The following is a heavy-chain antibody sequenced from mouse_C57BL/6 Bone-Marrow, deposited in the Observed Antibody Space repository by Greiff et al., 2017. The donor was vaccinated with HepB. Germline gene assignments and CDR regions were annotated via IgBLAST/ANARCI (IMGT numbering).Heavy chain of an antibody. D-gene: IGHD2-4*01. V-gene: IGHV2-2*01. CDR1: GFSLTSYG. CDR2: IWSGGST. CDR3: ARNPTMITTGGLAY. Sequence: QVQLQQSGPGLVQPSQSLSITCTVSGFSLTSYGVHWVRQSPGKGLEWLGVIWSGGSTDYNAAFISRLSISKDNSKSQVFFKMNSLQADDTAIYYCARNPTMITTGGLAYWGQGTLVTVSA. J-gene: IGHJ3*01.